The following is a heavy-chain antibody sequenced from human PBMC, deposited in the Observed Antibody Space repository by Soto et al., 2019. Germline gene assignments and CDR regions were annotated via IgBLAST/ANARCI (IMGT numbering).Heavy chain of an antibody. J-gene: IGHJ6*02. CDR1: GYTFTGYY. Sequence: ASVKVSCKASGYTFTGYYIHWVREAPGQGLEWMGWINPQTGGTSYAQRFQGRVTLSRDTSINTAYLELSRLRFDDAAVYFCARERYQVISDGMDVWGQGTTVTVSS. V-gene: IGHV1-2*02. CDR3: ARERYQVISDGMDV. D-gene: IGHD2-2*01. CDR2: INPQTGGT.